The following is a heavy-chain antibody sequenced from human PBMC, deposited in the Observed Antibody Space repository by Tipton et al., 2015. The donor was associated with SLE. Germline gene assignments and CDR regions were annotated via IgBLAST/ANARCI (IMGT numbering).Heavy chain of an antibody. J-gene: IGHJ4*02. CDR3: ARGSSSGDFDY. V-gene: IGHV4-59*01. Sequence: TLSLTCTVSGGSISSYYWSWIRQPPGKGLEWIGYIYYSGSTNYNPSLKSRVTISVDTSKNQFSLKLSSVTAADPAVYYCARGSSSGDFDYWGQGTLVTVSS. CDR2: IYYSGST. D-gene: IGHD6-13*01. CDR1: GGSISSYY.